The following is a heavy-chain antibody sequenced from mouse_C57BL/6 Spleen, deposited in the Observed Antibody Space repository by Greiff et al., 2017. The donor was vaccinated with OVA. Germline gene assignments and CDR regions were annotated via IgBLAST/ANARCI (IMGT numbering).Heavy chain of an antibody. CDR3: TTRNSDY. Sequence: EVQLVESGAELVRPGASVKLSCTASGFNIKDDYMHWVKQRPEQGLEWIGWIDPENGDTEYASKFQGKATITADTSSNTAYLQLSSLTSEDTAVYYCTTRNSDYWGQGTTLTVSS. CDR1: GFNIKDDY. J-gene: IGHJ2*01. CDR2: IDPENGDT. V-gene: IGHV14-4*01.